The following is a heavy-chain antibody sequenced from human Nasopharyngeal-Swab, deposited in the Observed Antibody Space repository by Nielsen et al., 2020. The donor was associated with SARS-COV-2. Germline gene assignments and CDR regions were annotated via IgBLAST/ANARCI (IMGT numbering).Heavy chain of an antibody. CDR2: IYYSGRT. CDR1: GGSISSSSYY. Sequence: SETLSLTCTVSGGSISSSSYYWGWIRQPPGKGLEWIGSIYYSGRTYYNPSLKSRVTISVDTSKNQFSLKLSSVTAADTAVYYCARHYLPRVSYHGVDYWGQGTLVTVSS. CDR3: ARHYLPRVSYHGVDY. V-gene: IGHV4-39*01. J-gene: IGHJ4*02. D-gene: IGHD1-26*01.